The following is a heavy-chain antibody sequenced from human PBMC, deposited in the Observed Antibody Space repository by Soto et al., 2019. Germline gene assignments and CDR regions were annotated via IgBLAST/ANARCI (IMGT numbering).Heavy chain of an antibody. J-gene: IGHJ4*02. Sequence: SETLSLTCAVYGGSFSGYYWIWIRQPPGKGLEWIGEINHSGSTNYNPSLKSRVTISVDTSKNQFSLKLSSVTAADTAVYYCARGHAADPGYCTNGVCYRFDYWGQGTLVTVSS. D-gene: IGHD2-8*01. CDR1: GGSFSGYY. V-gene: IGHV4-34*01. CDR2: INHSGST. CDR3: ARGHAADPGYCTNGVCYRFDY.